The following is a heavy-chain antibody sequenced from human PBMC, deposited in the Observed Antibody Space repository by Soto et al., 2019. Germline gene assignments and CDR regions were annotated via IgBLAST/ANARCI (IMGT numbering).Heavy chain of an antibody. Sequence: SAPRWITCTVSGTSIISYYWSWIRQPPGKGLEWIANIHYSGTTNYNPSLASRVTLSVDTSKNQFSLKMTSVTAADRAMYFCARYNSYAIDYWGRGTLVTVSS. J-gene: IGHJ4*02. CDR1: GTSIISYY. D-gene: IGHD2-8*01. CDR3: ARYNSYAIDY. CDR2: IHYSGTT. V-gene: IGHV4-59*01.